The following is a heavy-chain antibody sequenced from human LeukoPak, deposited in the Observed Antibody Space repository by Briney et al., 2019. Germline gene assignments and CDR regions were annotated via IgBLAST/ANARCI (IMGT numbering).Heavy chain of an antibody. D-gene: IGHD5-12*01. CDR3: ARGIQKRGYSGYDSPDYYYYGMDV. Sequence: ASVKVPCKVSGYTPTELSMHWVRQAPGKGLEWMGGFDPEDGETIYAQKFQGRVTITADESKSTAYMELSSLRSEDTAVYYCARGIQKRGYSGYDSPDYYYYGMDVWGQGTTVTVSS. CDR1: GYTPTELS. J-gene: IGHJ6*02. CDR2: FDPEDGET. V-gene: IGHV1-24*01.